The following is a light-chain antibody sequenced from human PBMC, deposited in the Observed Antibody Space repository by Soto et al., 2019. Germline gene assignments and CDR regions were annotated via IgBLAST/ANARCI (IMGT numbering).Light chain of an antibody. J-gene: IGKJ2*01. CDR2: GAS. Sequence: EIGMTQSPATLSVSPGERATLSCRASQSVSSDLAWYQQKPGRTPRLLIYGASTRATGISARFSGSGSGTEITLTISSLQSEDFAVYYCQQYHNWPPYTFGQGTKLEIK. CDR3: QQYHNWPPYT. V-gene: IGKV3-15*01. CDR1: QSVSSD.